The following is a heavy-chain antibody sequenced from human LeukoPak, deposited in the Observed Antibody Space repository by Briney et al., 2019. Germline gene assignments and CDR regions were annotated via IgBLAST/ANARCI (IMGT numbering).Heavy chain of an antibody. D-gene: IGHD3-10*01. CDR1: GGSISSYY. CDR3: ARRPYYGSGSYYFHYYYMDV. J-gene: IGHJ6*03. Sequence: SETLSLTCTVSGGSISSYYWSWIRQPPGKGLEWIGYIYYSGSTNYNPSLKSRVTISVDTSKNQFSLKLSSVTAADTAVYYCARRPYYGSGSYYFHYYYMDVWGKGTTVTISS. V-gene: IGHV4-59*12. CDR2: IYYSGST.